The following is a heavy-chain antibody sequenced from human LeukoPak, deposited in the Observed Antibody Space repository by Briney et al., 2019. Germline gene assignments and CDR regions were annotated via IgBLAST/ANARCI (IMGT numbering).Heavy chain of an antibody. CDR3: KGSSWYNYYYMDV. Sequence: GGSPRLSCAASGFTFSNYAMNWVRQAPGKGLEWVSYISSSSSTIYYADSMKGRFTISRDNAKNSLYLQMNSLRDEDTAVYYCKGSSWYNYYYMDVWGKGTTVTASS. CDR1: GFTFSNYA. J-gene: IGHJ6*03. CDR2: ISSSSSTI. V-gene: IGHV3-48*02. D-gene: IGHD6-13*01.